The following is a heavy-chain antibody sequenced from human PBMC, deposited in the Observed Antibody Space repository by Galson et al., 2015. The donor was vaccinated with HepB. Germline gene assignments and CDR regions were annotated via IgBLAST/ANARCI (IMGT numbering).Heavy chain of an antibody. D-gene: IGHD1-26*01. CDR1: GFTFSNHA. Sequence: SLRLSCAASGFTFSNHAIHWVRQAPGKGLEWVAIISYDGSNKYFADSVKGRFTISRDNSKNTVYLQVNSLRAEDTAVYYCARGGSGSYYYYFYYMDVWGKGTTVTVSS. J-gene: IGHJ6*03. V-gene: IGHV3-30*04. CDR3: ARGGSGSYYYYFYYMDV. CDR2: ISYDGSNK.